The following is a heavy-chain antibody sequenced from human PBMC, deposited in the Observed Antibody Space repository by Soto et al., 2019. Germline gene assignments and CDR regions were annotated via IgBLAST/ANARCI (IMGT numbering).Heavy chain of an antibody. V-gene: IGHV4-59*01. CDR2: TYYSGST. J-gene: IGHJ3*02. D-gene: IGHD3-10*01. Sequence: PSETLSLTCTVSGSSISSYYWSWIRQPPGKGLEWIGYTYYSGSTNYNPSLKSRVTISVDTSKNQFSLKLSSVTAADTAVYYCARFTMVRGVIRTDAFDIWGQGTMVTVSS. CDR1: GSSISSYY. CDR3: ARFTMVRGVIRTDAFDI.